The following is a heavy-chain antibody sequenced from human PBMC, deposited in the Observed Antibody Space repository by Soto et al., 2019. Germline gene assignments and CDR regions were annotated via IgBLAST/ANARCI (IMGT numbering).Heavy chain of an antibody. Sequence: GGSLRLSCAASGFSFYSHAMTWVRQAPGKGLEWVSSISGSGTSTFYADSVKGRFTISRDNSKNTLYLQMNSLRAEDTAVYYCAKDWTGTGFFIFDYWGQGTLVTVSS. D-gene: IGHD1-7*01. CDR3: AKDWTGTGFFIFDY. CDR2: ISGSGTST. V-gene: IGHV3-23*01. J-gene: IGHJ4*02. CDR1: GFSFYSHA.